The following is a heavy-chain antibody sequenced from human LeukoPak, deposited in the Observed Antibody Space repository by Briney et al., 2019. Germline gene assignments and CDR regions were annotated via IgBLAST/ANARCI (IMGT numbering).Heavy chain of an antibody. D-gene: IGHD1-7*01. CDR2: INHGGST. V-gene: IGHV4-34*01. Sequence: SETLSLTCAVYGGSFSGYYWSWIRQPPGKGLEWIGEINHGGSTNYNPSLKSRGTISVDMSKNQFSLKLSSVTAADTAVYYCARNYATSYYYYYMDVWGKGTTVTVSS. J-gene: IGHJ6*03. CDR1: GGSFSGYY. CDR3: ARNYATSYYYYYMDV.